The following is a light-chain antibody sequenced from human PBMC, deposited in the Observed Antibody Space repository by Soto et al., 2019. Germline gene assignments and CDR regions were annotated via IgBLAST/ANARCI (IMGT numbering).Light chain of an antibody. J-gene: IGKJ4*01. CDR1: QSFGSK. Sequence: EIVMTQSPPTLSVGPGERATLSFRASQSFGSKLAWYQQRPGQAPRLLIYDASNRATGIPARFSGSGSGTEFSLTISSLQSEDFAVYSCQQYGDWPGAFGGGTKVDIK. CDR2: DAS. CDR3: QQYGDWPGA. V-gene: IGKV3D-15*01.